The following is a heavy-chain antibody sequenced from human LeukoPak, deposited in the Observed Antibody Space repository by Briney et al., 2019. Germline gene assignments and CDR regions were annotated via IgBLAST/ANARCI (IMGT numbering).Heavy chain of an antibody. D-gene: IGHD5-18*01. V-gene: IGHV3-30*04. CDR1: GFTFSSYA. CDR2: ISYDGSNK. CDR3: ARDEWDTGGIFDY. Sequence: GGSLRLACAASGFTFSSYALHWVRQAPCKGLEWVAVISYDGSNKYYADSVKGRFTISRDNSKNTPYLQMNSLRAEDTAVYYCARDEWDTGGIFDYWGQGTLVTVSS. J-gene: IGHJ4*02.